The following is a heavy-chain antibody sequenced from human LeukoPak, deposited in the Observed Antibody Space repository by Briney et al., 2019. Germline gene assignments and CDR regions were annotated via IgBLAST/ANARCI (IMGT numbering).Heavy chain of an antibody. CDR3: ARQRRSSGWPNDY. Sequence: GESLKISCKGSGYSFTSYWIAWVRQMPGKGLEWMGIIYPDDSDTRYSPSFQGQVTITADKTISTAYLQWSSLKASDNAMYYCARQRRSSGWPNDYWGQGTLVTVSS. CDR1: GYSFTSYW. D-gene: IGHD6-19*01. CDR2: IYPDDSDT. J-gene: IGHJ4*02. V-gene: IGHV5-51*01.